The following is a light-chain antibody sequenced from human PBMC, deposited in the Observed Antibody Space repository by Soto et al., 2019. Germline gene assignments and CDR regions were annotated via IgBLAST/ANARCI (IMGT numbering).Light chain of an antibody. CDR2: AVS. V-gene: IGLV2-14*03. CDR1: SSDVGGYNY. J-gene: IGLJ1*01. CDR3: TSYTSSTTYV. Sequence: QSALTQPASVPGSPGQSITISCPGTSSDVGGYNYVSWYQQHPGKAPKLMIYAVSSRPSGVSNRFSGSKSGNTASLTISGLQAEDEADYYCTSYTSSTTYVFGTGTKVTVL.